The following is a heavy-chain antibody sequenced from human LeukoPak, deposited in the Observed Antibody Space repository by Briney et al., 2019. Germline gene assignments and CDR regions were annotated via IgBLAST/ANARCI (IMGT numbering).Heavy chain of an antibody. CDR2: ISGSGGST. J-gene: IGHJ4*02. CDR1: GFTFSSYA. CDR3: AKAYKWELLFTSFDY. Sequence: PGGSLRLSCAASGFTFSSYAMSWVRQAPGKGLEWVSAISGSGGSTYYADSVKGRFTISRDNSKNTLYLQMNGLRAEDTAVYYCAKAYKWELLFTSFDYWGQGTLVTVSS. V-gene: IGHV3-23*01. D-gene: IGHD1-26*01.